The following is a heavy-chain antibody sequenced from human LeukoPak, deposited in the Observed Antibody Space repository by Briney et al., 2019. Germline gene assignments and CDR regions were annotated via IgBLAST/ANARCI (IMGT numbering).Heavy chain of an antibody. CDR2: ISSSSSYI. CDR1: GFTFSSYS. CDR3: AAQWEPYFDY. V-gene: IGHV3-21*01. J-gene: IGHJ4*02. D-gene: IGHD1-26*01. Sequence: PGGSLRLSCAASGFTFSSYSMNWVRQAPGKGLEWVSSISSSSSYIYYADSVKGRFTISRDNARNSLYLQMNSLRAEDTAVYYCAAQWEPYFDYWGQGTLVTVSS.